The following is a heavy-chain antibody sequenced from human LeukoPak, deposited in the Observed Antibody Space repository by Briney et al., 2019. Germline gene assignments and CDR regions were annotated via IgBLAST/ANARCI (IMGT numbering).Heavy chain of an antibody. CDR1: GGTFSSYA. Sequence: SVKVSCKASGGTFSSYAISWVRQAPGQGLEWMGRILPILGVANYAQKFQGRVTITADKSTSTAYMELSSLKSEDTAVYYCARGFNARMDYWGQGTLLTGSS. J-gene: IGHJ4*02. CDR2: ILPILGVA. D-gene: IGHD2/OR15-2a*01. CDR3: ARGFNARMDY. V-gene: IGHV1-69*04.